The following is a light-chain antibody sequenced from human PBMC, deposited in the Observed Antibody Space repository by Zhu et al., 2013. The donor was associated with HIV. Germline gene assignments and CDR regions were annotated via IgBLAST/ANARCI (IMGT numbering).Light chain of an antibody. CDR2: DVT. V-gene: IGLV2-14*02. CDR1: SSDVGRFNL. Sequence: QSALTQPASVSGSSGQSITISCTGTSSDVGRFNLVSWYQQHPGKAPKLVIYDVTRRPSGVSNRFSGSKSGNTASLTISGLQAEDEADYYCTSYTTSNTLVFGGGTKLTVL. J-gene: IGLJ3*02. CDR3: TSYTTSNTLV.